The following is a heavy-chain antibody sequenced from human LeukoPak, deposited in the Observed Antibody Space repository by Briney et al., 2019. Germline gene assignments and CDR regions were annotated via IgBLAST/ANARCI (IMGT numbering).Heavy chain of an antibody. CDR3: AREFSSIGNYYYYMDV. CDR1: GFSLTSTNYY. J-gene: IGHJ6*03. Sequence: PSETLSLTCSVSGFSLTSTNYYWAWLRQPPGRGLEWVGTIFNSGTTYYSTSLKSRLTISLDTSQNQFSLKLASVTAADTAIYYCAREFSSIGNYYYYMDVWGQGTTVTVSS. D-gene: IGHD6-13*01. CDR2: IFNSGTT. V-gene: IGHV4-39*07.